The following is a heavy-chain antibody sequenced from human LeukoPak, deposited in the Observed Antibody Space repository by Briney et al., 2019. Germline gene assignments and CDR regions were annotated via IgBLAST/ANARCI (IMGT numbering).Heavy chain of an antibody. V-gene: IGHV3-30*02. CDR1: GFTLSSYG. Sequence: GGSLRLSCAASGFTLSSYGMDWVRQAPGKGLEWVAFIRYDGSNKYYADSVKGRFTISRDNSKNTLYLQMNSLRADDTAVYYCAKDYDFWSGYYLGGYFDYWGQGTLVTVSS. D-gene: IGHD3-3*01. CDR2: IRYDGSNK. J-gene: IGHJ4*02. CDR3: AKDYDFWSGYYLGGYFDY.